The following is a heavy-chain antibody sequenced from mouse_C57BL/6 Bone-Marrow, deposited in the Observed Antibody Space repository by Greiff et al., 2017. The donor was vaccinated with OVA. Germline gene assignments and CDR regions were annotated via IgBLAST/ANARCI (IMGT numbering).Heavy chain of an antibody. Sequence: VNLVESGPGLVAPSQSLSITCTVSGFSLTSYGVHWVRQPPGKGLEWLVVIWSDGSTTYNSALKSRLSISKDNSKSQVLLKMNSLQTDDTAMYYCARHPDGYYWYFDVWGTGTTVTVSS. CDR1: GFSLTSYG. D-gene: IGHD2-3*01. J-gene: IGHJ1*03. CDR3: ARHPDGYYWYFDV. CDR2: IWSDGST. V-gene: IGHV2-6-1*01.